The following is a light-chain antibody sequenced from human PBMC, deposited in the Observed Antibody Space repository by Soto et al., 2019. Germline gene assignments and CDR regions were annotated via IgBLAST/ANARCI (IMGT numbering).Light chain of an antibody. Sequence: DIQLTQSPSFLSASVGDRVTITCRASRAISSYLAWYQQRPGEAPKLPIFAASTLQSGVPSRFSGSGSGTEVTLTISSLQPEDFATYYCQQFNDYPLTFGGGTKVEIK. J-gene: IGKJ4*01. CDR3: QQFNDYPLT. V-gene: IGKV1-9*01. CDR2: AAS. CDR1: RAISSY.